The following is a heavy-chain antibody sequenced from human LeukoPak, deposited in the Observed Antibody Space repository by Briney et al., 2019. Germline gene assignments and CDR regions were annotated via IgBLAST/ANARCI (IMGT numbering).Heavy chain of an antibody. V-gene: IGHV4-59*01. J-gene: IGHJ6*04. CDR1: GGSISSYY. CDR3: ARDPGYDIKSWYYYGMDV. Sequence: PSETLSLTCTVSGGSISSYYWSWIRQPPGKGLEWIGYIYYSGSTNYNPSLKSRVTISVDTSNNQFSLKLSSVTAADTAVYYCARDPGYDIKSWYYYGMDVWGKGTTVTVSS. CDR2: IYYSGST. D-gene: IGHD3-9*01.